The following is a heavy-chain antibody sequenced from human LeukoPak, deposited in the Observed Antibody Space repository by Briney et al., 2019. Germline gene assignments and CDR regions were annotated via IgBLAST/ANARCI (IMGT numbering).Heavy chain of an antibody. CDR2: IYYSGGT. D-gene: IGHD3-10*01. V-gene: IGHV4-59*05. Sequence: GSLRLSCAASGVTFDDYGMSWVRHAPGKGLEWIGRIYYSGGTSYNPPLKSRVTISVDTSKNQFSLTLSSVTAADTAVYYCARDSLMYYYGSGVSGAFDIWGQGTMVTFSS. CDR1: GVTFDDYG. CDR3: ARDSLMYYYGSGVSGAFDI. J-gene: IGHJ3*02.